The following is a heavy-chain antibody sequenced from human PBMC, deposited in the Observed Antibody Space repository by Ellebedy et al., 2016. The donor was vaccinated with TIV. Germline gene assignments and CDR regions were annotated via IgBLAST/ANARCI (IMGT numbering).Heavy chain of an antibody. D-gene: IGHD7-27*01. CDR3: ARITGDHDWFDP. CDR1: GYTFTSYD. CDR2: MNPNSGNT. Sequence: AASVKVSCKASGYTFTSYDINWVRQATGQGLEWMGWMNPNSGNTGYAQKFQGRVTMTRNTSISTAYMELSSLRSEDTAVYYCARITGDHDWFDPWGQGTLVTVSS. J-gene: IGHJ5*02. V-gene: IGHV1-8*01.